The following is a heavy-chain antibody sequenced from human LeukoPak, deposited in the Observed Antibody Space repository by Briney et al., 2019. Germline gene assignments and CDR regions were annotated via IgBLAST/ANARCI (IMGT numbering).Heavy chain of an antibody. J-gene: IGHJ4*02. CDR1: GYTFKNYD. Sequence: ASVKVSCKASGYTFKNYDINWVRQATGQGLEWMGWMNPNSGNTGFAQKFEDRVSMTRDTSINTAYMELTSLRSGDTAVYYCARATPGGLHGYSFDYWGQGTVVTVYS. CDR3: ARATPGGLHGYSFDY. CDR2: MNPNSGNT. D-gene: IGHD5-24*01. V-gene: IGHV1-8*02.